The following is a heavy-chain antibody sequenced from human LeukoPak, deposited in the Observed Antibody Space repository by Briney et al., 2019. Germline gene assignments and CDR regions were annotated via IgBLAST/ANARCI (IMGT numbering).Heavy chain of an antibody. D-gene: IGHD3-10*01. CDR3: ANTNVLLWFRELLGDGKFDY. CDR2: ISRSGSSI. V-gene: IGHV3-48*03. Sequence: GGSLRLSRAASGFTFSSSEMNWVRQAPGKGREWVSYISRSGSSIYYADSVKGRFTISRDNSKNTLYLQMISLRAEDTAVYYSANTNVLLWFRELLGDGKFDYWGQGTLVTVSS. J-gene: IGHJ4*02. CDR1: GFTFSSSE.